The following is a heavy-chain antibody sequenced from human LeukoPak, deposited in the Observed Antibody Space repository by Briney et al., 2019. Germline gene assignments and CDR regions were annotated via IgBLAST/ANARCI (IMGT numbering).Heavy chain of an antibody. J-gene: IGHJ5*02. V-gene: IGHV3-23*01. Sequence: GGSLRLSCAASGFTLSNYAMSWVRQPPGKGLEWVSSISDSGDSTYNADSVKGRFTISRDDSKNTLYLQMNSLRAEDTAVYYCAQGRSGFGEFGNNWFDPWGQGTLVTVSS. CDR1: GFTLSNYA. CDR3: AQGRSGFGEFGNNWFDP. D-gene: IGHD3-10*01. CDR2: ISDSGDST.